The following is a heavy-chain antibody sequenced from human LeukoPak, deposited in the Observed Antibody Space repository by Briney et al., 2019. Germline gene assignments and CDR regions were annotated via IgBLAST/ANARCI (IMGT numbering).Heavy chain of an antibody. CDR3: ARGVDQRSTAMVTNYYYYLDV. CDR2: IYYSGST. V-gene: IGHV4-59*01. J-gene: IGHJ6*03. D-gene: IGHD5-18*01. CDR1: GGSISSYY. Sequence: PSEPLSLTCTVSGGSISSYYWSWIRQPPGKGLEWIGYIYYSGSTNYNPSLKSRVTISVDMSKNQFSLKLSSVTAADTAVYYCARGVDQRSTAMVTNYYYYLDVWGKGTTVIVSS.